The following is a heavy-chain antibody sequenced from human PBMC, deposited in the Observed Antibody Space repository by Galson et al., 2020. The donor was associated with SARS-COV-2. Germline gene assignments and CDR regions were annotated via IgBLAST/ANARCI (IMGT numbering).Heavy chain of an antibody. V-gene: IGHV3-53*01. CDR2: IYSGGTT. J-gene: IGHJ4*02. CDR1: EFTVSSNY. Sequence: GGSLRLSCAASEFTVSSNYMSWVRQAPGKGLEWVSVIYSGGTTYYADSVKGRFTISRDNSKNTLYLQMNSLRAEDTAVYYCARGGGGSSGYYYHGFDYWGQGTLVTVSS. D-gene: IGHD3-22*01. CDR3: ARGGGGSSGYYYHGFDY.